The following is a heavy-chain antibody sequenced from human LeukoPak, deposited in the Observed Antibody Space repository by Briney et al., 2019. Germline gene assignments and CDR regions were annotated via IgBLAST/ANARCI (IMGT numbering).Heavy chain of an antibody. V-gene: IGHV4-34*01. Sequence: SETLSLTCAVYGGSFSGYYWSWIRQPPGKGLEWIGEINHSGSTNYNPSLKSRVTISVDTSKNQFSLKLSSVTAADTAVYYCARTVVVPAPHLTRYVTEDAFDIWGQGTMVTVSS. J-gene: IGHJ3*02. CDR1: GGSFSGYY. D-gene: IGHD2-2*01. CDR2: INHSGST. CDR3: ARTVVVPAPHLTRYVTEDAFDI.